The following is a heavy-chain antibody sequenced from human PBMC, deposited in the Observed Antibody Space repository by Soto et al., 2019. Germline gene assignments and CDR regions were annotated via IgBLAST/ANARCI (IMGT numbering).Heavy chain of an antibody. CDR1: GYRFTTSL. V-gene: IGHV5-51*01. Sequence: GQSWNVSCQGSGYRFTTSLIGWVRQMPGKGLEWLGNVYPSDSDVRYSPSFEGRVTISADISINTAYLHLRILKASDTAIYFCTKGATRPFDSRGPGTRGTVSS. CDR2: VYPSDSDV. J-gene: IGHJ4*02. D-gene: IGHD3-16*01. CDR3: TKGATRPFDS.